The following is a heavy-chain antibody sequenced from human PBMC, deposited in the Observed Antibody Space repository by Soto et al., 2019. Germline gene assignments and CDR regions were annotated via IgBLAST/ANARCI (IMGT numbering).Heavy chain of an antibody. CDR2: TRNKANSYTT. D-gene: IGHD2-8*01. CDR3: AREESEYAISSWYFDR. CDR1: GFTFSDHY. V-gene: IGHV3-72*01. J-gene: IGHJ2*01. Sequence: EVQLVESGGGLVQPGGSLRLSCAASGFTFSDHYMDWVRQAPGKGLEWVGRTRNKANSYTTEYAASVKVRFTISRDDSKTSLYLKMDSLKTEDTAVYYWAREESEYAISSWYFDRWGRGTLVTVSS.